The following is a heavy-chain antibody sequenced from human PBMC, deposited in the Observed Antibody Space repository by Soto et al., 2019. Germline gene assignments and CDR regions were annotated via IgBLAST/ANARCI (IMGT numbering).Heavy chain of an antibody. CDR1: GFTFGDYA. D-gene: IGHD3-22*01. CDR2: IRSKAYGGTT. J-gene: IGHJ4*02. V-gene: IGHV3-49*03. Sequence: GGSLRLSCTASGFTFGDYAMSWFRQAPGKGLEWVGFIRSKAYGGTTEYAASVKGRFTISRDDSKSIAYLQMNSLKTEDTAVYYCTRDDRDYYDSRFYYRYWGQGTLVTVSS. CDR3: TRDDRDYYDSRFYYRY.